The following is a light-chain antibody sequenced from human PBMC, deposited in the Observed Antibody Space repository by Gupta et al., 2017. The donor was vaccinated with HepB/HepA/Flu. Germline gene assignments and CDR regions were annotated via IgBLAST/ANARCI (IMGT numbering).Light chain of an antibody. CDR1: TSNIGSNP. CDR2: SNT. CDR3: AAWDDSLNGQV. J-gene: IGLJ3*02. Sequence: QSVLTQPPSASETPGQRVTISCPGSTSNIGSNPVNWYQQRPRTAPKLLIYSNTHRPSGVPDRFSGSKSGTSGSLAISGLQSEDEADYYCAAWDDSLNGQVFGGGTKLTVL. V-gene: IGLV1-44*01.